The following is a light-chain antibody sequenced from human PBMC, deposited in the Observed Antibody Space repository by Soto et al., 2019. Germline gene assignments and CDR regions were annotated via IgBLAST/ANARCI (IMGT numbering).Light chain of an antibody. J-gene: IGKJ1*01. CDR3: HQYNNWPKT. V-gene: IGKV3-15*01. Sequence: EIVMTQSPATLSVSPGARATLACRASPSVSSNLAWYQQKPGQAPRLLIYGASTRATGIQARFSGSGSGTEFTLTISSLQSEDFAVYYCHQYNNWPKTFGQGTKVEIK. CDR2: GAS. CDR1: PSVSSN.